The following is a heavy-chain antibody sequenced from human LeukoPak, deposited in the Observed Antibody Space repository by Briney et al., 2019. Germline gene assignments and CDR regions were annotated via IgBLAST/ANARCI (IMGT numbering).Heavy chain of an antibody. J-gene: IGHJ4*02. V-gene: IGHV4-39*01. Sequence: SETLSLTCNVSNGSISSTSYYWGWMRQPPGKGLEWIGSMSYSGSTYLNPSLKSRVAMFPDTSKNQFSLNLSSVSAADTAVYFCAGHGYYYSSGPLFDDWGQGILVTVSS. CDR3: AGHGYYYSSGPLFDD. D-gene: IGHD3-10*01. CDR2: MSYSGST. CDR1: NGSISSTSYY.